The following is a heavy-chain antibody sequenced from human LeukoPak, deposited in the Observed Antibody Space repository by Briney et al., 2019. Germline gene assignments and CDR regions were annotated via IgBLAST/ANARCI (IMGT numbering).Heavy chain of an antibody. CDR2: ISGRGDTI. J-gene: IGHJ4*02. D-gene: IGHD5-24*01. CDR3: AKATMATTYFDC. V-gene: IGHV3-23*01. Sequence: GGSLRLSCAASGFTFSSYAMSWVRQAPGKGLEWVSAISGRGDTIFYADSLKGRFTVSRDNSKNTLYLQMNSLRAEDTAVYYCAKATMATTYFDCWGQGTLVTVSS. CDR1: GFTFSSYA.